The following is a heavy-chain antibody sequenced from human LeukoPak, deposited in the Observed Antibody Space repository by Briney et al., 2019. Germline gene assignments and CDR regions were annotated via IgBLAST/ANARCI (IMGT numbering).Heavy chain of an antibody. V-gene: IGHV1-8*01. CDR3: ARENPAAVADY. Sequence: ASVKVSCKASGYTLTSYDINWVRQATGQGLEWMGWVSPNSGNTGYAQKFQGRVTMTRNTSISTAYMELSSLRSEDTAVYFCARENPAAVADYWGQGTLVTVSS. D-gene: IGHD6-19*01. CDR2: VSPNSGNT. J-gene: IGHJ4*02. CDR1: GYTLTSYD.